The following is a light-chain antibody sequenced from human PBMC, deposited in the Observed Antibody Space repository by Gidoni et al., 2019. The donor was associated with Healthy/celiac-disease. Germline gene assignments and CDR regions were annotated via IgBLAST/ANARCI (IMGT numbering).Light chain of an antibody. CDR2: GAS. J-gene: IGKJ1*01. CDR3: QQYNNWLRVT. CDR1: QSVSSN. V-gene: IGKV3-15*01. Sequence: EIVMTQSPATLSVSPGERATLSCRASQSVSSNLAWYQQKPGQAPRLLIYGASTRATGIPARFSGSGSGTEFTLTISSLQSEDFAVYYCQQYNNWLRVTFXQXTKVEIK.